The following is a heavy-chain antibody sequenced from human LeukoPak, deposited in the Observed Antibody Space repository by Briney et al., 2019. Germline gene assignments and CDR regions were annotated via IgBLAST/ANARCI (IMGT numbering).Heavy chain of an antibody. CDR3: ARGRGVRGVINFDY. CDR2: MNPNSGNT. V-gene: IGHV1-8*01. D-gene: IGHD3-10*01. J-gene: IGHJ4*02. CDR1: GYTFTSYD. Sequence: ASVMVSCKASGYTFTSYDINWVRQATGQGLEWMGWMNPNSGNTGYAQKFQGRVTMTRNTSISTAYMELSSLRSEDTAVYYCARGRGVRGVINFDYWGQGTLVTVSS.